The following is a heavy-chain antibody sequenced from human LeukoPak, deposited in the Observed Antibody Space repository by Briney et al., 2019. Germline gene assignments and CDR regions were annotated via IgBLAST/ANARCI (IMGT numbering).Heavy chain of an antibody. CDR3: ARAACSSTSCYLCY. Sequence: ASVKVSCKASGYTFAGYYMHWVRQAPGQGLEWMGWINPNSGGTNYAQKFQGRVTMTRDTSISTAYMELSRLRSDDTAVYYCARAACSSTSCYLCYWGQGTLVTVSS. J-gene: IGHJ4*02. CDR1: GYTFAGYY. CDR2: INPNSGGT. V-gene: IGHV1-2*02. D-gene: IGHD2-2*01.